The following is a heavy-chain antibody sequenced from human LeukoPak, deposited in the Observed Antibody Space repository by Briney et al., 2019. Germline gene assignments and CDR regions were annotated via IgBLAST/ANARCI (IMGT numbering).Heavy chain of an antibody. J-gene: IGHJ4*02. CDR3: AKQRVVVVPAAMSHDY. CDR1: GFTFSSYA. Sequence: PGGSLRLSCAASGFTFSSYAMSLVRQAPGKGLEWVSAISGSGGSTYYADSVKGRFAIYRDNSKNTLYLQMNSLRAEDTAVYYCAKQRVVVVPAAMSHDYWGQGTLVTVSS. D-gene: IGHD2-2*01. CDR2: ISGSGGST. V-gene: IGHV3-23*01.